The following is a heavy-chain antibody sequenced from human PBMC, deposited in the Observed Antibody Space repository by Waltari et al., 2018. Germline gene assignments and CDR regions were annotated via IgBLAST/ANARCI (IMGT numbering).Heavy chain of an antibody. CDR3: ATDGFDSVFDN. V-gene: IGHV3-33*01. D-gene: IGHD3-9*01. CDR1: GLRLSSYG. J-gene: IGHJ4*02. Sequence: QVQLVESGGGVVQPGTSLRLSCAVSGLRLSSYGMHWVRQAPGKGLEWVAFIWYDGSKRFYADSVRDRFTISRDNSKNTLSLQVSSLRAEDTAMYYCATDGFDSVFDNWGQGTLVTVSS. CDR2: IWYDGSKR.